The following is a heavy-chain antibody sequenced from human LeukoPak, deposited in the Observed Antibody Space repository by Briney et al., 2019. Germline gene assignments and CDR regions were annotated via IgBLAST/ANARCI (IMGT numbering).Heavy chain of an antibody. V-gene: IGHV3-20*01. CDR1: GFTFDDYG. J-gene: IGHJ4*02. Sequence: GGSLRLSCAASGFTFDDYGVSWVRQAPGKGLEWVSGINWNGGSTGYADSVKGRFTISRDNAKNSLYLQMNSLRAEDTALYHCARGPGGDFYPFDYWGQGTLVTVSS. CDR2: INWNGGST. CDR3: ARGPGGDFYPFDY. D-gene: IGHD2-21*02.